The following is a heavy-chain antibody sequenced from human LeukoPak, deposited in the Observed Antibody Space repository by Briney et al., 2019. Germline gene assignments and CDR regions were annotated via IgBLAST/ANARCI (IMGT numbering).Heavy chain of an antibody. CDR1: GFTFSTYA. J-gene: IGHJ4*02. Sequence: GGSLRLSCAASGFTFSTYAMTWVRQAPGKGLEWVSAISSGGDSTDYADSVKGRFTISRDNSQNTLFLQMNSLRAEDTALYYCAKAARVYDILTGYSKADYWGQGTLVTVSP. V-gene: IGHV3-23*01. CDR3: AKAARVYDILTGYSKADY. CDR2: ISSGGDST. D-gene: IGHD3-9*01.